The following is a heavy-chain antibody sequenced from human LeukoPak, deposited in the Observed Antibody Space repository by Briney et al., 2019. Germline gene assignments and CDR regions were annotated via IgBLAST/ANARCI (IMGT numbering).Heavy chain of an antibody. J-gene: IGHJ4*02. CDR2: TRNKANSYTT. CDR1: GFTFSDHY. D-gene: IGHD6-19*01. V-gene: IGHV3-72*01. CDR3: ARGSGWYTGFDY. Sequence: GGSLRLSCAASGFTFSDHYMDWVRQAPGKGLEWVGRTRNKANSYTTEYAASVKGRFTILRDDSKNSLYLQMNSLKTEDTAVYYCARGSGWYTGFDYWGQGTLVTVSS.